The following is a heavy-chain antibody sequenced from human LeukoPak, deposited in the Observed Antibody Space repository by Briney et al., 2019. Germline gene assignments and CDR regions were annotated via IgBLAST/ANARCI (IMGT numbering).Heavy chain of an antibody. CDR2: INPNDGDT. CDR1: GYTFTDYY. CDR3: ARANFLYCSSSTCPFDY. J-gene: IGHJ4*02. V-gene: IGHV1-2*02. D-gene: IGHD2-2*01. Sequence: ASVKVSSKASGYTFTDYYMHWVRQAPGQGFEWMGWINPNDGDTNYAQKFQGRVTMTRDTSISTAHMEVSRLRSDDTAVYYCARANFLYCSSSTCPFDYWGQGTLVTVSS.